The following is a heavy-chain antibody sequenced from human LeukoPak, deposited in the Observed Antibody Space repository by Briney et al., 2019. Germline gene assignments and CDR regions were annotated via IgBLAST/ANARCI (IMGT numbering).Heavy chain of an antibody. Sequence: SGGSLRLSCASSGFTFSSYWMHWVRQAPGKGLVWVSRINSDGSSTSYADSVKGRFTISRDNAKNTLYLQMNSLRAEDTAVYYCARGGSYSLYYYYMDVWGKGTTVTVYS. CDR1: GFTFSSYW. V-gene: IGHV3-74*01. D-gene: IGHD1-26*01. J-gene: IGHJ6*03. CDR2: INSDGSST. CDR3: ARGGSYSLYYYYMDV.